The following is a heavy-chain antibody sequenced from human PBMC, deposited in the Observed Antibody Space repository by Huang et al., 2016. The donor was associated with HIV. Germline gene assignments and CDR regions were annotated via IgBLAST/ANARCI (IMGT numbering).Heavy chain of an antibody. J-gene: IGHJ4*02. Sequence: QVQLLQSGAEVKKPGASVKISCKTSGYNFKPHAVSWVRQTPGQGLEWMGWVGVYNSYTTYSQRRQGRVTMTTDTSTNTVYMELRSLRSDDTAVYYCARRVGSGWYGEIDYWGQGTLVTVSS. CDR1: GYNFKPHA. CDR2: VGVYNSYT. CDR3: ARRVGSGWYGEIDY. D-gene: IGHD6-19*01. V-gene: IGHV1-18*04.